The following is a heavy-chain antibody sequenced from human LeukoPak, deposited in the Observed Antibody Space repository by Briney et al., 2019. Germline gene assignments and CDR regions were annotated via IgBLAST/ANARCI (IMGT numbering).Heavy chain of an antibody. Sequence: SETLSLTCTVSGGPITSYYWSWIRQPPGKGLEWIGSVYYSGSPKYSPSLKSRVTTSLDMSKSQFSLRRNSVTAADTAVYYCARELGISAFDIWGQGTMVTVSS. CDR2: VYYSGSP. V-gene: IGHV4-59*01. D-gene: IGHD7-27*01. CDR1: GGPITSYY. J-gene: IGHJ3*02. CDR3: ARELGISAFDI.